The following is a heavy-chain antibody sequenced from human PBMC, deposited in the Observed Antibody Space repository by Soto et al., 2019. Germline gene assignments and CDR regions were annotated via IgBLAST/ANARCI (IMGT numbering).Heavy chain of an antibody. Sequence: GGSLRLSCAASGFTFSSYAMSWVRQAPGKGLEWVSAISGSGGSTYYADSVKGRFTISRDNSKNTLYLQMNSLRAEDTAVYYCAKDWAAGDYYYYYMDVWGKGTTVTVSS. V-gene: IGHV3-23*01. CDR1: GFTFSSYA. J-gene: IGHJ6*03. CDR3: AKDWAAGDYYYYYMDV. D-gene: IGHD6-13*01. CDR2: ISGSGGST.